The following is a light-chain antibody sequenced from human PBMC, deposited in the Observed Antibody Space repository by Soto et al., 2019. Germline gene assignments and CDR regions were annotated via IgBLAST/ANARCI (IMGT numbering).Light chain of an antibody. Sequence: DIQMTQSPSSLSASVGDRVTITCQASQDISNYLNWYLQKPGKAPKLLSYDASNLATGVPSRFSGSGSGTDFTFTISSLQPEDIAIYYCQQYDNLPFTFGPGTKVDIK. CDR1: QDISNY. CDR3: QQYDNLPFT. V-gene: IGKV1-33*01. CDR2: DAS. J-gene: IGKJ3*01.